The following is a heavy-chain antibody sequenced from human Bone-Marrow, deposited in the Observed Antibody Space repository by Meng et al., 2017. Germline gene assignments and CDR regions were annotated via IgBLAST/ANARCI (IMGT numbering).Heavy chain of an antibody. Sequence: GSLRLSCVASGFTFSTYSMSWVRQAPGKGLEWVSSLTSSTYYAESVKGRFTISRDNSKNTLYLQMNSLRAEDTAVYYCTTDLPFTEGGVITTWGQGTLVTVSS. CDR3: TTDLPFTEGGVITT. D-gene: IGHD3-16*01. J-gene: IGHJ5*02. CDR1: GFTFSTYS. CDR2: LTSST. V-gene: IGHV3-23*03.